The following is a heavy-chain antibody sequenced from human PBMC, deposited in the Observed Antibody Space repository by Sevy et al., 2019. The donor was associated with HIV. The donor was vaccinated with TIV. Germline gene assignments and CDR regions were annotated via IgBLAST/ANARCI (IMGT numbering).Heavy chain of an antibody. CDR3: ANSGTSYYESSSYYYQAPFDY. J-gene: IGHJ4*02. D-gene: IGHD3-22*01. CDR2: ISGSGGRT. CDR1: GGSISSSNYY. Sequence: ETLSITCTVSGGSISSSNYYWGWIRQAPGKGLEWVSGISGSGGRTYYADSVKGRFTISRDNSKNTLYLQMKSLRAKDTAVYYCANSGTSYYESSSYYYQAPFDYWGQGTLVTVSS. V-gene: IGHV3-23*01.